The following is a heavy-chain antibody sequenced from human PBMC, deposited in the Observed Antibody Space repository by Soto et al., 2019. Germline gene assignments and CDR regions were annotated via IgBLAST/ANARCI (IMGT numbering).Heavy chain of an antibody. CDR3: ARDLTYYDFWSGEEGMDV. CDR1: GGTFSSYA. Sequence: ASVKVSCKASGGTFSSYAISWVRRAPGQGLEWMGGIIPIFGTANYAQKFQGRVTITADKSTSTAYMELSSLRSEDTAVYYCARDLTYYDFWSGEEGMDVWGQGTTVTVSS. CDR2: IIPIFGTA. J-gene: IGHJ6*02. D-gene: IGHD3-3*01. V-gene: IGHV1-69*06.